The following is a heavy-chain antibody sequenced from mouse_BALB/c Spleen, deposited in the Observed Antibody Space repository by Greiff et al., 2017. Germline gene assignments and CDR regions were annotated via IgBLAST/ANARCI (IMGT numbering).Heavy chain of an antibody. V-gene: IGHV2-9*02. J-gene: IGHJ4*01. Sequence: VKVVESGPGLVAPSQSLSITCTVSGFSLTSYGVHWVRQPPGKGLEWLGVIWAGGSTNYNSALMSRLSISKDNSKSQVFFKMNSLQTDDTAMYYCARENGSSLYYAMDYWGQGTSVTVSS. CDR1: GFSLTSYG. CDR3: ARENGSSLYYAMDY. D-gene: IGHD1-1*01. CDR2: IWAGGST.